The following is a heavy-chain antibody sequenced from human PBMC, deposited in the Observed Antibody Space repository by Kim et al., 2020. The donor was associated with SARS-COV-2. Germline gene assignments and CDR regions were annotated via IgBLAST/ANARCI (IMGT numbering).Heavy chain of an antibody. V-gene: IGHV1-69*04. CDR3: ASSSHYYDSSGYPDL. Sequence: SVKVSCKASGGTFSSYAISWVRQAPGQGLEWMGRIIPILGIANYAQKFQGRVTITADKSTSTAYMELSSLRSEDTAVYYCASSSHYYDSSGYPDLWGQGTMVTVSS. CDR1: GGTFSSYA. CDR2: IIPILGIA. D-gene: IGHD3-22*01. J-gene: IGHJ3*01.